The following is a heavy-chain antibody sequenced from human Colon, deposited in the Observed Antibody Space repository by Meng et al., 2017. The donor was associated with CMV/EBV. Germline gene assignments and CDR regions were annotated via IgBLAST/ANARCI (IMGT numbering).Heavy chain of an antibody. J-gene: IGHJ4*02. CDR2: MLPKTGAL. D-gene: IGHD1-1*01. V-gene: IGHV1-2*02. CDR1: EYTFTPYY. CDR3: IRENWYYDY. Sequence: QVQLVQAGGGVNKPGASVKVSWNASEYTFTPYYRRWVRQAPGQGLEWVGCMLPKTGALDYAQKFRGRITLTTDTSITTAYMELSGLTSDDTAVYYCIRENWYYDYWGLGTLVTVSS.